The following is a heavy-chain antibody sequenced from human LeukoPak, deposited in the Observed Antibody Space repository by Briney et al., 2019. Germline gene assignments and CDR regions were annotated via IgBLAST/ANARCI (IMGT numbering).Heavy chain of an antibody. V-gene: IGHV3-30*18. CDR2: KSYDGSNK. Sequence: PGRSLRLSCAASGFTFSSYGMHWVRQAPGKGLEWVAVKSYDGSNKYYADSVKGRFTISRDNSKNTLYLQMNSLRAEDTAVYYCAKDGGYYDSSGYYGYWGQGTLVTVSS. D-gene: IGHD3-22*01. CDR3: AKDGGYYDSSGYYGY. J-gene: IGHJ4*02. CDR1: GFTFSSYG.